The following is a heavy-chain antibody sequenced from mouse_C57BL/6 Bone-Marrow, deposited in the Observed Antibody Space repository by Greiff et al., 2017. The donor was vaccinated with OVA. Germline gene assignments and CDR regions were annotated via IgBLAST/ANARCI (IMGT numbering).Heavy chain of an antibody. D-gene: IGHD2-3*01. CDR3: ARRRWLLRYFDV. V-gene: IGHV1-54*01. Sequence: VQLKESGAELVRPGTSVKVSCKASGYAFTNYLIEWVKQRPGQGLEWIGVINPGSGGTNYNEKFKSKATLTADKSSSTAYMQLSSLTSEDSSVYFCARRRWLLRYFDVWGTGTTVTVSS. CDR2: INPGSGGT. CDR1: GYAFTNYL. J-gene: IGHJ1*03.